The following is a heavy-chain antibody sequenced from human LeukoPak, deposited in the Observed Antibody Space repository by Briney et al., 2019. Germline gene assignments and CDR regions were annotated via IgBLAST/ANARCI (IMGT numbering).Heavy chain of an antibody. V-gene: IGHV3-74*01. J-gene: IGHJ4*02. CDR3: ASGSVAAAGTSH. CDR1: GFTFSRYW. Sequence: GGSLRLSCAASGFTFSRYWMHWVRQAPGKGLVWVSQINSDGNITSYADSVKGRFTISRDNAKNTLYLQMNSLRAEDTAVYYCASGSVAAAGTSHWGQGTLVTVSS. D-gene: IGHD6-13*01. CDR2: INSDGNIT.